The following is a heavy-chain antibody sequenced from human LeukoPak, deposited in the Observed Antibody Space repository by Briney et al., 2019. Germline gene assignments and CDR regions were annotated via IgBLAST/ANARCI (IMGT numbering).Heavy chain of an antibody. V-gene: IGHV1-69*13. CDR3: ARDYYDSSGYYYIDY. D-gene: IGHD3-22*01. CDR1: GGTFISYA. Sequence: GASVKVSCKASGGTFISYAISWVRQAPGQGLEWMGGIIPIFGTANYAQKFQGRVTITADESTSTAYMELSSLRSEDTAVYYCARDYYDSSGYYYIDYWGQGTLVTVSS. CDR2: IIPIFGTA. J-gene: IGHJ4*02.